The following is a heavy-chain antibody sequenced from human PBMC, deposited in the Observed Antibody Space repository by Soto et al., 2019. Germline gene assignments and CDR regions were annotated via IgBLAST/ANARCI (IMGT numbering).Heavy chain of an antibody. Sequence: GGSLRLSCEASGFIFTNFWMHWVRQVPGKGLVWVSRIDTSGSSTSYADSVKGRFTISRDNAKNTVSLQMNSLRAEDTGVYYCAKDSWYFDLWSQGSLVTSPQ. CDR2: IDTSGSST. V-gene: IGHV3-74*01. D-gene: IGHD6-13*01. CDR1: GFIFTNFW. J-gene: IGHJ4*02. CDR3: AKDSWYFDL.